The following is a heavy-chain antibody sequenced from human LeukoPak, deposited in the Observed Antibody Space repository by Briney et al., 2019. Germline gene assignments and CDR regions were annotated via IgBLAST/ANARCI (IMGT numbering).Heavy chain of an antibody. CDR2: IYYSGST. J-gene: IGHJ3*02. CDR1: GGSISSSSYY. D-gene: IGHD3-22*01. Sequence: SETLSLTCTVSGGSISSSSYYWGWIRQPPGKGLEWIGSIYYSGSTYYNPSLKSRVTISVDTSKNQFSLKLSSVTAADTAVYYCARDNSHYYDSSDDTYAFDIWGQGTMVTVSS. CDR3: ARDNSHYYDSSDDTYAFDI. V-gene: IGHV4-39*07.